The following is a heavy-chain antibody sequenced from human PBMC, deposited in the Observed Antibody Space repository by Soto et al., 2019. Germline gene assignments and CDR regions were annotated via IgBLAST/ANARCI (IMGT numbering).Heavy chain of an antibody. CDR1: GFTFSSYG. J-gene: IGHJ6*02. Sequence: GGSLRLSCAASGFTFSSYGMHWVRQAPGKGLEWVAVMWSDGTNKFYADSVKGRFTISRDNSKNTLSLQMNSLRAEDTAVYYCARDELFGESNFYYYAMDVWGQGTTVTVSS. V-gene: IGHV3-33*01. CDR2: MWSDGTNK. D-gene: IGHD3-10*01. CDR3: ARDELFGESNFYYYAMDV.